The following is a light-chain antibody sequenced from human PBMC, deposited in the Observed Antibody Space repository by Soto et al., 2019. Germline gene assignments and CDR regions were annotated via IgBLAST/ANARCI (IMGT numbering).Light chain of an antibody. CDR3: QQYGSSPYT. CDR2: GAS. Sequence: EIVLTQSPGTLSLSPGERATLSCRASQSVSSSYLAWYQQKPGQAPRLLIYGASSRATGIPGRFSGSGSGTDFTLTISRLEPEEFAVYSCQQYGSSPYTFGQGTKLEIK. J-gene: IGKJ2*01. V-gene: IGKV3-20*01. CDR1: QSVSSSY.